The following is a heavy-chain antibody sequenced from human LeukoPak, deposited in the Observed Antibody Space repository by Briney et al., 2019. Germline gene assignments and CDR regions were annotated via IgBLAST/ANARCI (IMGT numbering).Heavy chain of an antibody. Sequence: ASVKVSCTASGGTFRSYAIRWVRQAPGQGLEWMGGIIPIFGTANYAQKFQGRVTITADESTSTAYMELSSLRSEDTAVYYCVATNYYDSSGYYYPFDYWGQGTLVTVSS. J-gene: IGHJ4*02. CDR1: GGTFRSYA. D-gene: IGHD3-22*01. V-gene: IGHV1-69*01. CDR2: IIPIFGTA. CDR3: VATNYYDSSGYYYPFDY.